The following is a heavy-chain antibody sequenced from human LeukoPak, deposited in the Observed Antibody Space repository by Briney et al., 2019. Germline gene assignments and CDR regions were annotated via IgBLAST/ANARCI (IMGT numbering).Heavy chain of an antibody. CDR1: GGTFSSYG. Sequence: AASVKVSCKASGGTFSSYGISWVRQAPGQGLEWMGRIIPILGIANYAQKFQGRVTITADKSTSTAYMELSSLRSEDTAVYYCARGHPYDAFDIWGQGTMVTVSS. CDR2: IIPILGIA. CDR3: ARGHPYDAFDI. J-gene: IGHJ3*02. V-gene: IGHV1-69*04.